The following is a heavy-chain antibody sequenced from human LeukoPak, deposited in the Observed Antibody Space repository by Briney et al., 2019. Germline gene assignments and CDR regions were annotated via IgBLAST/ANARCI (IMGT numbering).Heavy chain of an antibody. D-gene: IGHD6-13*01. CDR1: SGSISSGSYY. J-gene: IGHJ6*03. Sequence: PSQTLSLACTVSSGSISSGSYYWSWIRQPAGKGLEWIGRICTSGSTNYNPSLKSRVTISVDTSKNQFSLKLSSVTAADTAVYYCARLGIAAAGTYYYYTDVWGKGTTVTVSS. CDR2: ICTSGST. CDR3: ARLGIAAAGTYYYYTDV. V-gene: IGHV4-61*02.